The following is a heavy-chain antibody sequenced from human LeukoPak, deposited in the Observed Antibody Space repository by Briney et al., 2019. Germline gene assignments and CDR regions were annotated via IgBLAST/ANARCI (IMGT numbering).Heavy chain of an antibody. CDR2: ISYSGNT. CDR3: AGDYGGKFDY. D-gene: IGHD4-23*01. CDR1: RGSISSFY. V-gene: IGHV4-59*01. Sequence: PSETLSLTCTVSRGSISSFYWSWIRQPPGKGLEWIGYISYSGNTKYNPSLKSRVTISVDTSKNQFSLKLSCVTAADTAVYYCAGDYGGKFDYWGQGTLVTVSS. J-gene: IGHJ4*02.